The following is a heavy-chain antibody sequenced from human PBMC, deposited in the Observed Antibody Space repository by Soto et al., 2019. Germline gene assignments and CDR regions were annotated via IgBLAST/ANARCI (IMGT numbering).Heavy chain of an antibody. CDR3: AKAVTPGYSSSWLSYYYMDV. Sequence: PGGSLRLSCAACGFTFSSYAMSWVCQAPGKGLEWVSAISGSGGSTYYADSVKGRFTISRDNSKNTLYLQMNSLRAEDTAVYYCAKAVTPGYSSSWLSYYYMDVWGKGTTVTVSS. CDR2: ISGSGGST. V-gene: IGHV3-23*01. CDR1: GFTFSSYA. D-gene: IGHD6-13*01. J-gene: IGHJ6*03.